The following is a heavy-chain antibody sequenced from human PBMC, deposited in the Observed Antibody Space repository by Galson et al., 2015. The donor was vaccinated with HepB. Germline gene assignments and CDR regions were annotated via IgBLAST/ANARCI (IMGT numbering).Heavy chain of an antibody. CDR1: GFTFSRYA. CDR3: ARGGGEGTTTGYYGMDV. J-gene: IGHJ6*02. Sequence: SLRLSCAASGFTFSRYAMHWVRQAQGKGLERVAVISYDGSNKYYADSVKGRFTISRDNSKNTLYLQMNSLRAEDTAVYYCARGGGEGTTTGYYGMDVWGQGTTVTVSS. CDR2: ISYDGSNK. D-gene: IGHD2-21*01. V-gene: IGHV3-30-3*01.